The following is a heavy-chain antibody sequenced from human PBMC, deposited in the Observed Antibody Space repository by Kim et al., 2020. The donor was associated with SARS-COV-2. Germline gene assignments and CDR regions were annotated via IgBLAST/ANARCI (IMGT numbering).Heavy chain of an antibody. CDR3: ATGHSATQWVIFPN. CDR2: ISGSGSET. J-gene: IGHJ1*01. D-gene: IGHD3-3*02. Sequence: GGSLRLSCAAAGFSFNTYVMTWVRQAPGKGLEWVSSISGSGSETYYADSVTGRFTTSRDNFKNTVFLYLSGLRSEDTALYFFATGHSATQWVIFPNWGQG. V-gene: IGHV3-23*01. CDR1: GFSFNTYV.